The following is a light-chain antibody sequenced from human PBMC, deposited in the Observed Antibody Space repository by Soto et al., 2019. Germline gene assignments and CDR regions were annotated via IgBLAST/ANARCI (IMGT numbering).Light chain of an antibody. CDR3: HQYNTYPLS. V-gene: IGKV1-5*03. J-gene: IGKJ4*01. Sequence: DIQMTQSPSTLSASVGDRVTITCRASQSISTWLAWYQQKPGKAPKLLIYKASNLEGGVPSRFSGSGSGTEFTITINSLQPDDFATYYCHQYNTYPLSFGGGTTVEIK. CDR1: QSISTW. CDR2: KAS.